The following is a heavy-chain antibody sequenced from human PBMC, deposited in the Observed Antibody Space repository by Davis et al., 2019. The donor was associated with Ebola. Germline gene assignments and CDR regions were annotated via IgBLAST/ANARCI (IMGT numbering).Heavy chain of an antibody. J-gene: IGHJ6*02. CDR1: GGTFSSYA. CDR2: IIPIFGTA. D-gene: IGHD3-3*01. Sequence: SVKVSCKASGGTFSSYAISWVRQAPGQGLDWMGGIIPIFGTANYAQKFQGRVTITADKSTSTAYMELSSLRSEDTAVYYCARSGYYYYYYGMDVWGQGTTVTVSS. CDR3: ARSGYYYYYYGMDV. V-gene: IGHV1-69*06.